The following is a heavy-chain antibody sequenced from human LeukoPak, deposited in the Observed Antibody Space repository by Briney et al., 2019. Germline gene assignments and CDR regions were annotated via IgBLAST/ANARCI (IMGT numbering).Heavy chain of an antibody. CDR1: GFTFSSYG. V-gene: IGHV3-30*03. J-gene: IGHJ4*02. CDR3: ARDDAWNSFFDY. CDR2: ISYDGSNK. D-gene: IGHD1-7*01. Sequence: GGSRRLSCADSGFTFSSYGMHWVRQAPGKGLEWVAVISYDGSNKYYADSVKGRFTLSRDNSKNTLYLQMNSLRAEDTAVYYCARDDAWNSFFDYWGQGTLVTVSS.